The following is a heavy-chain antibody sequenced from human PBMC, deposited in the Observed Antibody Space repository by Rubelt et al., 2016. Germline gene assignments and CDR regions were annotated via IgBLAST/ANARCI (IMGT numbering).Heavy chain of an antibody. CDR1: GYTFSSNY. CDR2: INPSGCST. CDR3: ARGGGSGYNHFDY. J-gene: IGHJ4*02. Sequence: QVQLVQSGAEVKKPGASVKVSCKAFGYTFSSNYIHWVRQAPGQGLQWLAIINPSGCSTTYAQKFQGRVSLTRETSISTVYMELTNLRSEDAASYYCARGGGSGYNHFDYWGQGTLVTVSS. D-gene: IGHD5-24*01. V-gene: IGHV1-46*01.